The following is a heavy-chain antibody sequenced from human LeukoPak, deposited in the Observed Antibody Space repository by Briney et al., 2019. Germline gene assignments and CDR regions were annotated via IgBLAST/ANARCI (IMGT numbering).Heavy chain of an antibody. CDR3: ARDEGHYYGSGSPVDV. CDR1: GGTFSSYA. Sequence: ASVKVSCKASGGTFSSYAISWVRQAPGQGLEWMGGIIPIFGTANYAQKFQGRVTITADESTSTAYMELSSLRSEDTAVYYCARDEGHYYGSGSPVDVWGEGTTVTVSS. D-gene: IGHD3-10*01. V-gene: IGHV1-69*13. J-gene: IGHJ6*04. CDR2: IIPIFGTA.